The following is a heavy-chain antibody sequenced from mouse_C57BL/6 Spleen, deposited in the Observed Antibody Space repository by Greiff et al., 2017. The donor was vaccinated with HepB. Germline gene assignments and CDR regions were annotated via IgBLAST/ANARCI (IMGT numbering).Heavy chain of an antibody. D-gene: IGHD1-1*02. CDR2: IYPGDGDT. Sequence: QVQLKQSGAELVKPGASVKISCKASGYAFSSYWMNWVKQRPGKGLEWIGQIYPGDGDTNYNGKFKGKATLTADKSSSTAYMQLSSLTSEDSAVYFCARTGGYYYAMDYWGQGTSVTVSS. J-gene: IGHJ4*01. CDR3: ARTGGYYYAMDY. CDR1: GYAFSSYW. V-gene: IGHV1-80*01.